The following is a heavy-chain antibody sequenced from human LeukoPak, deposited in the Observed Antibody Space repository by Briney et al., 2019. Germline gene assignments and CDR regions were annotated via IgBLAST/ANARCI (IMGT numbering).Heavy chain of an antibody. CDR2: ISWNSGSI. D-gene: IGHD6-19*01. J-gene: IGHJ4*02. CDR1: GFTFDDYA. CDR3: AKDNRAVAGTGYFDY. Sequence: AGGSLRLSCAASGFTFDDYAMHWVRQAPGKGLEWVSGISWNSGSIGYADSVKGRFTISRDNAKNSLYLQMNSLRAEDMALYYCAKDNRAVAGTGYFDYWGQGTLVTVSS. V-gene: IGHV3-9*03.